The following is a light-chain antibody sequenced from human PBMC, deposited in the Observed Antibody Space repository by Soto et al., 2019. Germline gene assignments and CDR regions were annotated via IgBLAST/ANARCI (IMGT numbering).Light chain of an antibody. V-gene: IGKV1-12*01. CDR2: ASS. CDR1: QDILSW. J-gene: IGKJ3*01. CDR3: QQANTFPIT. Sequence: DIQMTQSPSSVSASVGDTVTITCRASQDILSWLAWYQQKPGEAPRLLIYASSNLQSGVPSRFSGSRSGTDFTLTIISRQPEDFATYYCQQANTFPITFGPGTRLDIK.